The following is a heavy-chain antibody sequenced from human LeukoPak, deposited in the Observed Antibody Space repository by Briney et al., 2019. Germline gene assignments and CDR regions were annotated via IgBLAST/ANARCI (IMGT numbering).Heavy chain of an antibody. CDR2: IRYDGITK. Sequence: PGGSLRLSCAASGFSFSGYGMHWVRQVPGKGLEWLAFIRYDGITKFYIDSVKGRFAISRDNSKNTLSLQMNSLRTEDTAVYYCAALHTGTFVDYWGQGTLVTVSS. CDR1: GFSFSGYG. D-gene: IGHD4-17*01. J-gene: IGHJ4*02. V-gene: IGHV3-30*02. CDR3: AALHTGTFVDY.